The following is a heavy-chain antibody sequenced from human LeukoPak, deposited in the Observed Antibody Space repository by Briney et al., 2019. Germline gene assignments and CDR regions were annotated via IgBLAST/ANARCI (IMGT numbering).Heavy chain of an antibody. Sequence: GGSLRLSCAASGFTFSSYWKHWVRQAPGKGLVWVSRINTDGSTTTYADSVKGRFTISRDNAKNTLYLQMNSLRAEDTAVYYCAREWWEVAAYDYWGQGTLVTVSS. D-gene: IGHD6-19*01. V-gene: IGHV3-74*01. J-gene: IGHJ4*02. CDR3: AREWWEVAAYDY. CDR1: GFTFSSYW. CDR2: INTDGSTT.